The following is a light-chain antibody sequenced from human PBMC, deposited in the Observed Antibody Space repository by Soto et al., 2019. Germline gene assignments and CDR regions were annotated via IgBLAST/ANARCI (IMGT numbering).Light chain of an antibody. V-gene: IGLV3-21*02. Sequence: YELTQPPSVSVAPGQTARITCGGYNIGNKAVHWYQRRPGQAPVLVVYDDSDRPSGIPERFSGSNSGNTATLTITRVEAGDEADYYCQVWDTSTDHRGVFGTGTKVTVL. J-gene: IGLJ1*01. CDR2: DDS. CDR3: QVWDTSTDHRGV. CDR1: NIGNKA.